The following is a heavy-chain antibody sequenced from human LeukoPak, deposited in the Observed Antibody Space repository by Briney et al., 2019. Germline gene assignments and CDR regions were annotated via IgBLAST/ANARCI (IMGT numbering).Heavy chain of an antibody. V-gene: IGHV1-2*02. J-gene: IGHJ4*02. CDR1: GYTFTGYY. CDR2: INPNSGGT. D-gene: IGHD4-17*01. CDR3: AREGNYGDYLQT. Sequence: GASVKVSCKASGYTFTGYYMHWVRQAPGQGLEWMGWINPNSGGTNYAQKLQGRVTMTRDTSISTAYMELSRLRSDDTAVYYCAREGNYGDYLQTWGQGTLVTVSS.